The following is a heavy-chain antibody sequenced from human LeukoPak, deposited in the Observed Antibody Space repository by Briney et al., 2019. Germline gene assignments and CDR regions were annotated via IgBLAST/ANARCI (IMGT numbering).Heavy chain of an antibody. CDR1: GFTVSSNY. V-gene: IGHV3-66*04. J-gene: IGHJ4*02. CDR2: IYRGGRT. D-gene: IGHD4-11*01. CDR3: AKLYSKGYYFDY. Sequence: GGSLRLSCAASGFTVSSNYMSWVRQAPGKELEWVSVIYRGGRTDYADSVKGRFTISRDNSKNTLYLQMNSLRAEDTAVYYCAKLYSKGYYFDYWGQGTLVTVSS.